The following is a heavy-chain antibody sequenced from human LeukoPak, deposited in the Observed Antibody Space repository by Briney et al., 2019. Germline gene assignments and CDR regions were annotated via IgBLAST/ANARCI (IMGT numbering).Heavy chain of an antibody. CDR1: GFTFSSYW. Sequence: GGSLRLSCAASGFTFSSYWMHWVRQAPGKGLEWVSSISDSGTYIYYADSVKGRFTISRDNAKNSLYLQMNSPRAEDTAVYYCARPLDIVIVPSAIDYWGQGTLVTVSS. V-gene: IGHV3-21*01. D-gene: IGHD2/OR15-2a*01. CDR3: ARPLDIVIVPSAIDY. J-gene: IGHJ4*02. CDR2: ISDSGTYI.